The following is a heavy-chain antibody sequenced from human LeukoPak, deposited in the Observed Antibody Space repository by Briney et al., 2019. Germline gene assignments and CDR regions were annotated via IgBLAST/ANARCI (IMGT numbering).Heavy chain of an antibody. Sequence: PGGSLRLSCAASGFSFRSYGMHWIRQAPGKGLEWVALISHDGNMKFYTGSVKGRFTISRDSSQNTLFLHMNSLRAEDTALYYCARNEGPNKAFDYWGQGTLVTVSS. D-gene: IGHD1-1*01. CDR1: GFSFRSYG. CDR2: ISHDGNMK. V-gene: IGHV3-30*03. CDR3: ARNEGPNKAFDY. J-gene: IGHJ4*02.